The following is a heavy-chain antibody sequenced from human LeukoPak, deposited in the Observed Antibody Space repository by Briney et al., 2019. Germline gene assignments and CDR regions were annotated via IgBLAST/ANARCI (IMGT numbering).Heavy chain of an antibody. CDR1: GFTFDDYA. CDR2: ISWNSGSI. J-gene: IGHJ4*02. Sequence: QPGGSLRLSCVASGFTFDDYAMHWVRQAPGKGLEWVSGISWNSGSIGYADSVKGRFTISRDNAKNSLYLQMNSLRAEDTALYYCAKDSFMEAVEASFDYWGQGTLVTVSS. CDR3: AKDSFMEAVEASFDY. D-gene: IGHD6-19*01. V-gene: IGHV3-9*01.